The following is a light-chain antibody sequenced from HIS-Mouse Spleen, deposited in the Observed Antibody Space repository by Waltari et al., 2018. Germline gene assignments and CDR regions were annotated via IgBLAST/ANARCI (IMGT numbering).Light chain of an antibody. J-gene: IGKJ1*01. Sequence: EIVMTQSPATLSMSPGKTATLPCRASQSVSSNLAWYQHKPGQAPRLLIYGASTRATGIPARFSGSGSGTEFTLTISSMQSEDFAVYYCQQYNNWWTFGQGTKVEIK. CDR1: QSVSSN. CDR3: QQYNNWWT. CDR2: GAS. V-gene: IGKV3-15*01.